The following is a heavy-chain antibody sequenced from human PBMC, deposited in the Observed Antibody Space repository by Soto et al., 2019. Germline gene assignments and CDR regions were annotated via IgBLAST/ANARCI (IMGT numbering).Heavy chain of an antibody. J-gene: IGHJ4*02. CDR3: ARDYSSYGPFDY. D-gene: IGHD5-18*01. CDR2: SRSSSSTI. V-gene: IGHV3-48*01. Sequence: GVYLRLSCAASGFTFSNYSMNWLRHAPCKGLEWVSYSRSSSSTIYYADSVKGRFTISRDNAKNSLYLQMNSLRAEDTAVYYCARDYSSYGPFDYWGQGT. CDR1: GFTFSNYS.